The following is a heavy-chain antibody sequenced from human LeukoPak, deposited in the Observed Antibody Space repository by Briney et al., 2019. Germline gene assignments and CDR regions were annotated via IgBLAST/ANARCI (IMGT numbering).Heavy chain of an antibody. Sequence: PGGPLRLSCAASGFTVSSNYMSWVPESPGKALEGFSVIYSGGTTCYADSVKGLLTISRDNSENTLILQLNSLRAEDTAVYYCARVSSYGSGSYYHYYFDYWGQGTLVTVSS. J-gene: IGHJ4*02. CDR3: ARVSSYGSGSYYHYYFDY. V-gene: IGHV3-53*01. CDR1: GFTVSSNY. D-gene: IGHD3-10*01. CDR2: IYSGGTT.